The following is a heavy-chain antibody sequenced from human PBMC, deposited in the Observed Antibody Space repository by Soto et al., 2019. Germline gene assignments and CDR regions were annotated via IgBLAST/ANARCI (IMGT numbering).Heavy chain of an antibody. CDR3: SRGGVAVKMDY. D-gene: IGHD1-26*01. J-gene: IGHJ4*02. V-gene: IGHV4-4*02. CDR2: IYHSGST. Sequence: QVQLQESAPGLVKPSGTLSLTCAVSGDSISSGNWWSWVRQPPEKGLEWIGEIYHSGSTNYNPSLKSRVTMSVDKSKNQFSLKLNSVTAADTAVYYCSRGGVAVKMDYWGQGTLVTVSS. CDR1: GDSISSGNW.